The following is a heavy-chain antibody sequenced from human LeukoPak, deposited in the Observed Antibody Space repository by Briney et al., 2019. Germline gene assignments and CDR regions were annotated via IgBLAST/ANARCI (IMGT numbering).Heavy chain of an antibody. CDR3: ARDNEPYYGSGSYYNLNYYYYGMDV. D-gene: IGHD3-10*01. J-gene: IGHJ6*02. CDR2: IYSGGST. CDR1: GFTVSSNY. V-gene: IGHV3-66*01. Sequence: GGSLRLSCAASGFTVSSNYMSWVRQAPGKGLEWVSVIYSGGSTYYADSVKGRFTISRDNSKNTLYLQMNSLRAEDTAVYYCARDNEPYYGSGSYYNLNYYYYGMDVWGQGTTVTVSS.